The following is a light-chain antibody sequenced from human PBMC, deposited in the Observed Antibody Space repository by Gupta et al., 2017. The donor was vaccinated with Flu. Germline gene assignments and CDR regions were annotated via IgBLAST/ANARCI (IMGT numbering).Light chain of an antibody. CDR1: SNDVGAYNY. V-gene: IGLV2-14*01. J-gene: IGLJ3*02. Sequence: SIAISCTGTSNDVGAYNYVSSYQHHPGKAHKLMIYEVTKRPSGVSGRFSGSKSGNTASLTISGLKADDDAHYYCNSYTSSNTWVFGGGTKLTVL. CDR3: NSYTSSNTWV. CDR2: EVT.